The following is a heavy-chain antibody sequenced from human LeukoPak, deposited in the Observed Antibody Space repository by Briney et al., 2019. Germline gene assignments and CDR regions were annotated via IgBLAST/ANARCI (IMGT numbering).Heavy chain of an antibody. CDR3: AIRYFTVYTSGFDY. D-gene: IGHD2/OR15-2a*01. Sequence: SVKVSCKASGGTFSSYAISWVRQAPGQGLEWMGGIIPIFGTANYAQKFQCRVTITADESTSTAYMELSSLRAEDTAVYYFAIRYFTVYTSGFDYWGQGTLVTVSS. V-gene: IGHV1-69*13. CDR1: GGTFSSYA. J-gene: IGHJ4*02. CDR2: IIPIFGTA.